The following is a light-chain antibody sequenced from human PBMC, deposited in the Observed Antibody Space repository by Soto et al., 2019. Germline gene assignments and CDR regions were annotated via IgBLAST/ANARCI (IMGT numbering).Light chain of an antibody. J-gene: IGLJ1*01. CDR2: EVT. CDR3: SSHGGANNFYV. CDR1: SSDIGAYDY. V-gene: IGLV2-8*01. Sequence: QSALTQPPSASGSPGQSVTISCTGTSSDIGAYDYVSWCQQHPGKVPKLIIYEVTKRPSGVPDRFSASKSGNTASLTVSGLQAEDEADYYCSSHGGANNFYVFGTGTKVTVL.